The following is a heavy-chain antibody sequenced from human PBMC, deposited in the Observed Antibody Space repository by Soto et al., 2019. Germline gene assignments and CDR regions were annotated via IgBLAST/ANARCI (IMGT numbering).Heavy chain of an antibody. CDR1: GGTFSSYT. D-gene: IGHD6-25*01. J-gene: IGHJ6*03. Sequence: SVKVSCKASGGTFSSYTISWVRQAPGQGLEWMGRIIPILGIANYAQKFQGRVTIAADKSTSTAYMELSSLRSEDTAVYYCASSGYDFYYMDVWGKGTAVTVSS. V-gene: IGHV1-69*02. CDR2: IIPILGIA. CDR3: ASSGYDFYYMDV.